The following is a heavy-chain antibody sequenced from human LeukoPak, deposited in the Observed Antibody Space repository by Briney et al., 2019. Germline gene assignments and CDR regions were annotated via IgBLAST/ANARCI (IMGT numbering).Heavy chain of an antibody. CDR3: AREGFGGYSSSRYFDL. D-gene: IGHD6-13*01. CDR2: IYYSGST. CDR1: GGSISSYY. J-gene: IGHJ2*01. V-gene: IGHV4-59*01. Sequence: PSETLSLTCTVSGGSISSYYWSWIRQPPGKGLEWIGYIYYSGSTNYNPSLKSRVTISVDTSKNQFSLKLSSVTAADTAVYYCAREGFGGYSSSRYFDLWGRGTLVTVSS.